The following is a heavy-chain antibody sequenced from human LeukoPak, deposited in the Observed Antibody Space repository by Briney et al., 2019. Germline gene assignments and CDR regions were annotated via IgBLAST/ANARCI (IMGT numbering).Heavy chain of an antibody. V-gene: IGHV3-30*04. D-gene: IGHD4-17*01. Sequence: GRSLRLSCAASGSTFSSYAMHWVRQAPGKGLEWVAVISYDGSNKYYADSVKGRFTISRDNSKNTLYLQMNSLRAEDTAVYYCARGATTVTAFYWGQGTLVTVSS. CDR2: ISYDGSNK. CDR1: GSTFSSYA. J-gene: IGHJ4*02. CDR3: ARGATTVTAFY.